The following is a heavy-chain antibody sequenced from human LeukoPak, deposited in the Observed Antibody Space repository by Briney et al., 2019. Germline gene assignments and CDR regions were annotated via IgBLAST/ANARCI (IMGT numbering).Heavy chain of an antibody. V-gene: IGHV3-30*02. J-gene: IGHJ5*02. CDR3: AKRDCSGGSCYGGSWFDP. CDR2: IRYDGSNK. CDR1: GFTFSSYG. Sequence: GESLRLSCAASGFTFSSYGMHWVRQAPGKGLEWVAFIRYDGSNKYYADSVKGRFTISRDNSKNTLYLQMNSLRAEDTAVYYCAKRDCSGGSCYGGSWFDPWGQGTLVTVSS. D-gene: IGHD2-15*01.